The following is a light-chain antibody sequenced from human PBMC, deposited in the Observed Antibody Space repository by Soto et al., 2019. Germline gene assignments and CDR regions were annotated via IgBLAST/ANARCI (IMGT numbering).Light chain of an antibody. CDR3: QLYGDSPSFT. CDR1: QSVSSSY. Sequence: EIVWTKSPGTLSLSPGERATLSCRASQSVSSSYLAWYQQKAGQAPRLLIYGASGRATGIPDRLSGSGSGTDFTITISRLEPADFAVYYCQLYGDSPSFTFGPGTKVDI. J-gene: IGKJ3*01. V-gene: IGKV3-20*01. CDR2: GAS.